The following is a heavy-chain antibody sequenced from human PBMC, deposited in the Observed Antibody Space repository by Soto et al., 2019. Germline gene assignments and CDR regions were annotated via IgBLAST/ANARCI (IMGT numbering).Heavy chain of an antibody. CDR2: IIPIFVTA. J-gene: IGHJ5*02. CDR3: ARDLEGQRRGWFDP. V-gene: IGHV1-69*06. CDR1: GGTFSSYA. Sequence: QVQLVQSGAEVKKPGSSVKVSCKASGGTFSSYAISWVRQAPGQGLEWMGGIIPIFVTANYAQKFQGRVTITADNSTSTAYMGLSSLRSEYTAVYYGARDLEGQRRGWFDPWGQGTLVTVSS. D-gene: IGHD6-25*01.